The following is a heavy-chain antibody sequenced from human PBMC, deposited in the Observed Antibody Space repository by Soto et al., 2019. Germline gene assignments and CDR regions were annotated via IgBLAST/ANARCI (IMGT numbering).Heavy chain of an antibody. J-gene: IGHJ6*02. Sequence: QVQLVQSGAEVKKPGSSVKVSCKASGGTFSSYAISWVRQAPGQGLEWMGGIIPIFGTANYAPKFQGRVTITADESTSPADMELSSLRSKDTALYYCARDLDSTVVTPDYYYDMDVWGQGTTVTVSS. CDR2: IIPIFGTA. V-gene: IGHV1-69*01. CDR1: GGTFSSYA. CDR3: ARDLDSTVVTPDYYYDMDV. D-gene: IGHD4-17*01.